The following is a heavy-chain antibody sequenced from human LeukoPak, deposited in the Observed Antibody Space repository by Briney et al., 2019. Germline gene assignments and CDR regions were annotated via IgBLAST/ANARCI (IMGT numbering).Heavy chain of an antibody. J-gene: IGHJ5*02. CDR1: GYTFNSYG. V-gene: IGHV1-18*01. CDR2: ISGYNGNT. Sequence: GASVKVSCKTSGYTFNSYGITWVRQAPGQGLEWMGRISGYNGNTNYAQKFQGRVTLTTDTSTTTAYMEPRSLRSDDTAVYYCARVGLTTMSTWLDPWGQGTLVTVSS. CDR3: ARVGLTTMSTWLDP. D-gene: IGHD4-17*01.